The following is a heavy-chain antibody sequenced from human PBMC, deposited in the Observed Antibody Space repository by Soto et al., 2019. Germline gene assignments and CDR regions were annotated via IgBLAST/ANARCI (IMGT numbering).Heavy chain of an antibody. J-gene: IGHJ4*02. Sequence: PSETLSLTCAVSGGSISSGGYSWSWIRQPPGKGLEWIGYIYHSGSTYYNPSLKSRVTISVDRSKNQFSLKLSSVTAADTAVYYCARYGSGYDNFDYWGQGTLVTVSS. D-gene: IGHD5-12*01. CDR3: ARYGSGYDNFDY. V-gene: IGHV4-30-2*01. CDR1: GGSISSGGYS. CDR2: IYHSGST.